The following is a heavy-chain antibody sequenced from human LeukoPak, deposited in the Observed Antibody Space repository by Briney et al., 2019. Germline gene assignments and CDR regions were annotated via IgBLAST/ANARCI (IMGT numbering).Heavy chain of an antibody. CDR3: ARASCSSTSCSRGWYFDL. Sequence: SETLCLTCAVYGGSFSGYYWSWIRQPPGKGLEWIGEINHSGSTNYNPSLKSRVTISVDTSKNQFSLKLSSVTAADTAVYYCARASCSSTSCSRGWYFDLWGRGTLVTVSS. D-gene: IGHD2-2*01. CDR2: INHSGST. J-gene: IGHJ2*01. CDR1: GGSFSGYY. V-gene: IGHV4-34*01.